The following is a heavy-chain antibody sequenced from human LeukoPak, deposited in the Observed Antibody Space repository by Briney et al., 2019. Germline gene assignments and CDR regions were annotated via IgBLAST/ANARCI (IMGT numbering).Heavy chain of an antibody. Sequence: SETLSLTCAVSGGSISSGGYSWSWIRQPPGKGLEWIGYIYHSGSTYYNPSLKSRVTISVDRSKNQFSLKLSSVTAADTAVYYCARGGYYDSSGYYYGSAFDIWGQGTMVTVSS. CDR2: IYHSGST. CDR1: GGSISSGGYS. CDR3: ARGGYYDSSGYYYGSAFDI. V-gene: IGHV4-30-2*01. J-gene: IGHJ3*02. D-gene: IGHD3-22*01.